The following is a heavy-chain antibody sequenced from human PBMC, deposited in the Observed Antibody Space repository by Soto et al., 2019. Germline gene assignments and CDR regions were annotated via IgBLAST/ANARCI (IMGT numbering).Heavy chain of an antibody. CDR3: ARIGGFNSMDV. CDR2: IRISGTTI. V-gene: IGHV3-48*03. J-gene: IGHJ6*02. CDR1: GFTFSSYE. D-gene: IGHD3-16*01. Sequence: PGGSLRLSCAASGFTFSSYEMNWVRQAPGKGLEWVSYIRISGTTIEYADSVKGRFTISRDNAKNSLYLQMSSLRAEDTAVYYCARIGGFNSMDVWGQVTTVTVSS.